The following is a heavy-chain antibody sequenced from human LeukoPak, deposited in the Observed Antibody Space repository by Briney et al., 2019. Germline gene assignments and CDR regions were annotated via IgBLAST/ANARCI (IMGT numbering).Heavy chain of an antibody. D-gene: IGHD3-22*01. J-gene: IGHJ4*02. CDR1: GFTFSSYA. CDR2: IKQDGSEK. Sequence: GRSLRLSCAASGFTFSSYAMHWVRQAPGKGLEWVANIKQDGSEKYYVDSVKGRFTISRDNAKNSLYLQMNSLRAEDTAVYYCASGDSSGYYYTPDYWGQGTLVTVSS. CDR3: ASGDSSGYYYTPDY. V-gene: IGHV3-7*01.